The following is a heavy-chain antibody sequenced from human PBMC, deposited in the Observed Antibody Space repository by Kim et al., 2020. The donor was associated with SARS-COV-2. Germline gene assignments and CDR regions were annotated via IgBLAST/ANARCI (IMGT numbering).Heavy chain of an antibody. V-gene: IGHV3-7*01. CDR3: ARDILSWGSYYSRAYFHGMDV. D-gene: IGHD3-10*01. Sequence: GGSLRLSCVASGFTFGSYWMSWVRQAPGKGLEWVANINQGGSEKYFVRSVKGRFTISRDNAKNSLYLQMNSLRAEDTAMYYCARDILSWGSYYSRAYFHGMDVWGQGTTVTVSS. CDR2: INQGGSEK. CDR1: GFTFGSYW. J-gene: IGHJ6*02.